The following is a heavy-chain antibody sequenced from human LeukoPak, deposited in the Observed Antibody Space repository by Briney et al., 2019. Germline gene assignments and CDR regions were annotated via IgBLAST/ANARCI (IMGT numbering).Heavy chain of an antibody. CDR1: GGSFSGYY. Sequence: SETLSLTCAVYGGSFSGYYWSWIRQPPGKGLEWIGEINHSGSTNYNPSLKSRVTISVDTSKNQFSLKLSSVTAADTAVYYCARVRRAAAGSPGLYYYYYGMDVWGQGTTVTVSS. D-gene: IGHD6-13*01. CDR2: INHSGST. V-gene: IGHV4-34*01. CDR3: ARVRRAAAGSPGLYYYYYGMDV. J-gene: IGHJ6*02.